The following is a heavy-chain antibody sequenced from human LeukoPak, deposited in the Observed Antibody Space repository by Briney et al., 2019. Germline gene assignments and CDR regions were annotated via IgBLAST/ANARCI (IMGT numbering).Heavy chain of an antibody. CDR3: AREGAPGCYDSSGYYGY. Sequence: PGGSLRLSCAASGFTFSSYWMSWVRQAPGKGLEWVANIKQDGSEKYYVDSVKGRFTISRDNAKNSLYLQMNSLRAEDTAVYYCAREGAPGCYDSSGYYGYWGQGTLVTVSS. CDR1: GFTFSSYW. D-gene: IGHD3-22*01. CDR2: IKQDGSEK. J-gene: IGHJ4*02. V-gene: IGHV3-7*01.